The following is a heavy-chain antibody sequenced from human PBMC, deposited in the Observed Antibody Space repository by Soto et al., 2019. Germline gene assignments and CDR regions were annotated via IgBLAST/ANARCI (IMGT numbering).Heavy chain of an antibody. V-gene: IGHV3-13*04. D-gene: IGHD3-10*01. CDR3: ASGALGFDP. CDR1: GFTFSRYD. CDR2: IGTSGDT. J-gene: IGHJ5*02. Sequence: EVQVVESGGGLVQPGGSLRLSCAASGFTFSRYDMHWVRQATGRGLEWVSGIGTSGDTYYAGYVKGRFTISRENAKNSVYLQMNSLRAGDTAVYYCASGALGFDPWGQGTLVAVSS.